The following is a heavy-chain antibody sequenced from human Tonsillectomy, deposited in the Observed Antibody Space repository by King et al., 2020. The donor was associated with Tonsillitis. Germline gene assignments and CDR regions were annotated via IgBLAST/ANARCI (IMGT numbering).Heavy chain of an antibody. J-gene: IGHJ3*02. D-gene: IGHD3-22*01. CDR2: IYYSGST. CDR1: GGSISSSSYY. V-gene: IGHV4-39*01. Sequence: QLQESGPGLVKPSETLSLTCTVSGGSISSSSYYWGWIRQPPGKGLEWIGSIYYSGSTYYNPSLKSRVTISVDTSKNQFSLKLGSVTAADTAVYYCARPKVLDSSGYYFDAFDIWGQGTMVTVSS. CDR3: ARPKVLDSSGYYFDAFDI.